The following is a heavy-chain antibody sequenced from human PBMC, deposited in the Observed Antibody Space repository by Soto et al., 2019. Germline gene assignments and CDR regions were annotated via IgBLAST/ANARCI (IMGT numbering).Heavy chain of an antibody. V-gene: IGHV3-30*18. CDR2: ISYDGSNK. CDR3: AKDVRSKYFDY. J-gene: IGHJ4*02. Sequence: PGGSLRLSCAASGFTFSSYGMHWVRQAPGKGLEWVAVISYDGSNKYYADSVKGRFTISRDNSKNTLYLQMNGLRAEDTAVYYCAKDVRSKYFDYWGQGTLVTVSS. D-gene: IGHD4-17*01. CDR1: GFTFSSYG.